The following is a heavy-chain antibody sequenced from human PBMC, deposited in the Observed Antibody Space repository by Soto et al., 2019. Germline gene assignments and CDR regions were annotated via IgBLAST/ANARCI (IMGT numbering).Heavy chain of an antibody. V-gene: IGHV3-30*18. CDR1: GFTFSSYG. J-gene: IGHJ2*01. D-gene: IGHD6-19*01. CDR2: ISYDGSNK. Sequence: QVQLVESGGGVVQPGRSLRLSCAASGFTFSSYGMHWVRQAPGKGLEWVAVISYDGSNKYYADSVKGRFTISRDNSKKTLYLQMNSLRSEDTAVYYCAKDGNGGFIAVAGLSLPGSAAWYFDLWGRGTLVTVSS. CDR3: AKDGNGGFIAVAGLSLPGSAAWYFDL.